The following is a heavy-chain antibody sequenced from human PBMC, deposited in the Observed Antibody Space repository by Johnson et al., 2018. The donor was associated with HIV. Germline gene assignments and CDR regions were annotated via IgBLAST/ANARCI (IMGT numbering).Heavy chain of an antibody. CDR2: ISSSGSTI. V-gene: IGHV3-11*01. Sequence: QVQLVESGGGLVKPEGSLRLSCAASGFTFSDYYMSWIRQAPGKGLEWVSYISSSGSTIYYADSVKGRFTISRDNAKKSLYLQMNSLRAEDTAVYYCSREGYGSYSASDAFDIWGKGTMVTVSS. J-gene: IGHJ3*02. D-gene: IGHD1-26*01. CDR1: GFTFSDYY. CDR3: SREGYGSYSASDAFDI.